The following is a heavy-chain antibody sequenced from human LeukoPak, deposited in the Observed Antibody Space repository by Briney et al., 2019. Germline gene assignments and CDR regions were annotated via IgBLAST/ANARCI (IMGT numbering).Heavy chain of an antibody. D-gene: IGHD3-16*02. CDR3: AREGSVWGSYHYFEY. Sequence: ASVKVSCKASGYSFSTYVINWVRQAPGQGLEWMGWISAYNGNTNNAQKFQGRVTMTTDTSTSTVHMELRSLRSDDTAVYYCAREGSVWGSYHYFEYWGQGSLVTVSS. V-gene: IGHV1-18*01. CDR1: GYSFSTYV. CDR2: ISAYNGNT. J-gene: IGHJ4*02.